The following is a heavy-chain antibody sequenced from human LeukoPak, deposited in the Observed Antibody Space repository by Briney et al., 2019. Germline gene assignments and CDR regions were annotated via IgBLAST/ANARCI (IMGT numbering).Heavy chain of an antibody. J-gene: IGHJ4*02. Sequence: RAPVKVSCKVSGYTLTELSMHWVRQAPGKGLEWMGGFDPEDGETIYAQRFQGRVTMTEDTSTDTAYMELSSLRSEDTAVYYCATGKRYFDWGYDYWGQGTLVTVSS. D-gene: IGHD3-9*01. CDR2: FDPEDGET. CDR3: ATGKRYFDWGYDY. CDR1: GYTLTELS. V-gene: IGHV1-24*01.